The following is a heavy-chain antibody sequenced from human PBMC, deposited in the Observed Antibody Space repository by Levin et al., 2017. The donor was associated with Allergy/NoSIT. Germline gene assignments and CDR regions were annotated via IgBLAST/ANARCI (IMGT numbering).Heavy chain of an antibody. V-gene: IGHV7-4-1*02. J-gene: IGHJ6*03. D-gene: IGHD3-3*01. CDR2: INTNTGNP. Sequence: AASVKVSCKASGYTFTSYAMNWVRQAPGQGLEWMGWINTNTGNPTYAQGFTGRFVFSLDTSVSTAYLQISSLKAEDTAVYYCARVSTIFGVVTPNRYYYMDGWGKGTTVTVSS. CDR1: GYTFTSYA. CDR3: ARVSTIFGVVTPNRYYYMDG.